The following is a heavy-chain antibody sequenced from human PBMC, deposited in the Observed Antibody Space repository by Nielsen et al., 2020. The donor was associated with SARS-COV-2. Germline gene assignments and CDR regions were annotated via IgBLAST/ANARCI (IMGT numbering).Heavy chain of an antibody. V-gene: IGHV3-23*01. D-gene: IGHD1-14*01. CDR2: ISGSGGGT. CDR1: GFTFSSYA. CDR3: AKTTGGVDY. J-gene: IGHJ4*02. Sequence: GESLKISCAASGFTFSSYAMSWVRQAPGKGLEWVSAISGSGGGTYYADSVKGRFTISRDNSKNTLYLQMNSLRAEDTAVYYCAKTTGGVDYWVQGTLVTVSS.